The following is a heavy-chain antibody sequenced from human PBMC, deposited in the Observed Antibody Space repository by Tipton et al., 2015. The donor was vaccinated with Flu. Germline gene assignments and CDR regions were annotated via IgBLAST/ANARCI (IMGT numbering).Heavy chain of an antibody. Sequence: SLRLSCAASGFTFSSYAMSWVRQAPGKGLEWVSAISGSGGSTHYADSVKGRFTISRDNSKNTLYLQMNSLRAEDTAVYYCAKGVDWDYYGMDVWGQGTTVTVSS. CDR2: ISGSGGST. J-gene: IGHJ6*02. V-gene: IGHV3-23*01. D-gene: IGHD3-9*01. CDR1: GFTFSSYA. CDR3: AKGVDWDYYGMDV.